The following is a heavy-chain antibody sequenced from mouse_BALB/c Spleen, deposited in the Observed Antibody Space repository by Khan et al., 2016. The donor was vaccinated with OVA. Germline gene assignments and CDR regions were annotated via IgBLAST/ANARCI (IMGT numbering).Heavy chain of an antibody. CDR1: GYTFTSYW. J-gene: IGHJ4*01. Sequence: DLVKPGASVKLSCKASGYTFTSYWINWIKQRPGQGLEWIGRIGPGSSNAYYNDMFKDKATLTVDTSSNTAYIQLSSLSSEDSAVYFSARENYYVRSCYAMDYWGQGTSVTVSA. D-gene: IGHD1-1*01. CDR2: IGPGSSNA. CDR3: ARENYYVRSCYAMDY. V-gene: IGHV1S41*01.